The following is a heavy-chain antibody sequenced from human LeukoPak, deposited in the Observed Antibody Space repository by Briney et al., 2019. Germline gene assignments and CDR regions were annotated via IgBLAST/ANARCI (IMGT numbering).Heavy chain of an antibody. Sequence: ASVKVSCKASGYTFTSYGISWVRQAPGQGLEWMGWISAYNGNTNYAQKLQGRVTMTTDTSTSTAYMELRSLRSDDTAVYCCARDDYCSGGSCYSAGYYYYYGMDVWGQGTTVTVSS. CDR3: ARDDYCSGGSCYSAGYYYYYGMDV. CDR2: ISAYNGNT. J-gene: IGHJ6*02. V-gene: IGHV1-18*01. CDR1: GYTFTSYG. D-gene: IGHD2-15*01.